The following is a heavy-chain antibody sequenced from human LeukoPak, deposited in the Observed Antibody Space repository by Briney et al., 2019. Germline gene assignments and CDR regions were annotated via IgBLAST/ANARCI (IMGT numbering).Heavy chain of an antibody. J-gene: IGHJ3*02. Sequence: GGSLRLSCAASGFTFSSYSMNWVRQAPGKGLEWVSSISSSSSYIYYADSVKGRFTISRDNAKNSLYLQMNSLRAEDTAVYYCAREQGTRRSAFDIWGQGTMDTVSS. CDR1: GFTFSSYS. D-gene: IGHD1-14*01. CDR2: ISSSSSYI. CDR3: AREQGTRRSAFDI. V-gene: IGHV3-21*01.